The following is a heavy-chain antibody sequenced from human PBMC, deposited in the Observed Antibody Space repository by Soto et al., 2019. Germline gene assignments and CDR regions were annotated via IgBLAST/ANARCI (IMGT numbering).Heavy chain of an antibody. V-gene: IGHV1-69*13. D-gene: IGHD6-19*01. CDR3: AGTVAGPSSPYYYYGMDV. Sequence: GASVKVSCKASGGTFSSYAISWVRQAPGQGLEWMGGIIPIFGTANYAQKFQGRVTITADESTSTAYMELSSLRSEDTAVYYCAGTVAGPSSPYYYYGMDVWGQGTTVTVSS. CDR2: IIPIFGTA. J-gene: IGHJ6*02. CDR1: GGTFSSYA.